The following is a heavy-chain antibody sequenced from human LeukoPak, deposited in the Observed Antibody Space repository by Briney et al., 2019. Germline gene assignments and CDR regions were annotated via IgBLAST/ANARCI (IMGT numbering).Heavy chain of an antibody. CDR3: ATQLGHIGNGYDYDN. D-gene: IGHD5-12*01. J-gene: IGHJ4*02. CDR1: GYTFTNYG. Sequence: ASVKVSCKTSGYTFTNYGVTWVRQAPGQGLEWMGWISPYNGHIKYAQNFQGRVTTTTDTSTSTAYMELRSLRSDDTAVYYCATQLGHIGNGYDYDNWGQGTLVTVSS. CDR2: ISPYNGHI. V-gene: IGHV1-18*01.